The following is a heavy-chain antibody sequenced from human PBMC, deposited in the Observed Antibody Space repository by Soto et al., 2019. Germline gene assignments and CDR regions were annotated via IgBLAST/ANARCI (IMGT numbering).Heavy chain of an antibody. CDR1: GYTFTNYW. CDR3: AASIFYYGMDV. Sequence: VESLKISCKGSGYTFTNYWIGWVRQMPGKGLEWMGIIYPGDSDTKYNPSFQGQVTISADKSITTTYLRWTSLKASDTAIYYCAASIFYYGMDVWGQGTTVTV. J-gene: IGHJ6*02. CDR2: IYPGDSDT. V-gene: IGHV5-51*01.